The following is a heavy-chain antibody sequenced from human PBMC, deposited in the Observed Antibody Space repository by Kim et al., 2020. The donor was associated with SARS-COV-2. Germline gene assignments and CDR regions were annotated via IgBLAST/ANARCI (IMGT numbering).Heavy chain of an antibody. Sequence: GGSLRLSCAASGFTFSDYYMSWIRQAPGKGLEWVSYISSSGSTIYYADSVKGRFTISRDNAKNSLYLQMNSLRAEDTAVYYCARDGKSYFGFWSGYEWSTYYYYCMDVWGQGTTVTVSS. CDR3: ARDGKSYFGFWSGYEWSTYYYYCMDV. J-gene: IGHJ6*01. D-gene: IGHD3-3*01. V-gene: IGHV3-11*04. CDR1: GFTFSDYY. CDR2: ISSSGSTI.